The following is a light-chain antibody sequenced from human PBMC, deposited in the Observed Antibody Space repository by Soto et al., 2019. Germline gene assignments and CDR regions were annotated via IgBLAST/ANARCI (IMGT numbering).Light chain of an antibody. Sequence: QSALTQPASVSGSPGQSITISCTGTSSDVGGYNYVAWYQQHPGKVPRLMIYEVSNRPSGVSNRFSGSKSGSTASLTISGLQAEDEADYYCCSYAGSSTVVFGGGTKVTGL. V-gene: IGLV2-14*01. J-gene: IGLJ2*01. CDR2: EVS. CDR3: CSYAGSSTVV. CDR1: SSDVGGYNY.